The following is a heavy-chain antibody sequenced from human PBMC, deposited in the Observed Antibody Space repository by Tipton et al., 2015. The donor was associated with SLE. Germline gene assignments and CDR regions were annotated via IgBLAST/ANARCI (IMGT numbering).Heavy chain of an antibody. D-gene: IGHD2-21*01. CDR3: ARDCGGSDAFDI. Sequence: TLSLTCTVSGGSISSSSYCWGWIRQPPGKGLEWIGSIYYSGSTYYNPSLKSRVTISVDTSKNQFSLKLSSVTAADTAVYYCARDCGGSDAFDIWGQGTMVTVSS. CDR2: IYYSGST. CDR1: GGSISSSSYC. J-gene: IGHJ3*02. V-gene: IGHV4-39*07.